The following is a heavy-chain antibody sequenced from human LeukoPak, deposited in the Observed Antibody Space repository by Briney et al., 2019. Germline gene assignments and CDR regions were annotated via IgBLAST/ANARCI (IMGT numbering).Heavy chain of an antibody. CDR1: GFTFDAYA. V-gene: IGHV3-9*01. J-gene: IGHJ4*02. Sequence: HPGGSLRLSCAASGFTFDAYAMHWVRQAPGKGLEWVSGISWNSGSIGYADSVKGRFTISRDNAKNSLYLQMNSLRAEDTALYYCAKSRMATIIRGYFDYWGQGTLVTVSS. CDR2: ISWNSGSI. CDR3: AKSRMATIIRGYFDY. D-gene: IGHD5-24*01.